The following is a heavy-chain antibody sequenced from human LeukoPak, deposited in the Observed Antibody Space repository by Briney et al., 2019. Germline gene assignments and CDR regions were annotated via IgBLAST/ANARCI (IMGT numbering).Heavy chain of an antibody. J-gene: IGHJ4*02. Sequence: SQTLSLTCTVSGGSISSGDYYWSWIRQPPGKGLEWIGYIYYSGSTNYNPSLKSRVTISVDTSKNQFSLKLSSVTAADTAVYYCARQLMVYAIEGIAAAGTIDYWGQGTLVTVSS. CDR3: ARQLMVYAIEGIAAAGTIDY. CDR1: GGSISSGDYY. D-gene: IGHD6-13*01. V-gene: IGHV4-30-4*01. CDR2: IYYSGST.